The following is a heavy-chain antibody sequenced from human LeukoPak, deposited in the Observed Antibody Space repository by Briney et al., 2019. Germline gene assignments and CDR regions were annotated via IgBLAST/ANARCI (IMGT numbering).Heavy chain of an antibody. CDR3: ARVRGGYDSSGYYYDY. Sequence: ASVKVSCKASGGTFSSSAISWVRQAPGQGLEWMGGIIPIFGTANYAQKFQGRVTITTDESTSTAYMELSSLRSEDTAVYYCARVRGGYDSSGYYYDYWGQGTLVTVSS. D-gene: IGHD3-22*01. V-gene: IGHV1-69*05. CDR1: GGTFSSSA. CDR2: IIPIFGTA. J-gene: IGHJ4*02.